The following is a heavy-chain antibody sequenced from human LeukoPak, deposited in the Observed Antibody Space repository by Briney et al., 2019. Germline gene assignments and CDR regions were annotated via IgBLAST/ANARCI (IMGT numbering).Heavy chain of an antibody. CDR1: GFTFSNYW. J-gene: IGHJ4*02. Sequence: GGSLRLSCAASGFTFSNYWMTWLRQAPGKGLEWVANIRQDGGEKYYVESVRGRFTISRDNAESSLYLQMNSLRVEDTAVYYCARDGFILTMDYWGQGILVTVSS. V-gene: IGHV3-7*01. CDR2: IRQDGGEK. CDR3: ARDGFILTMDY. D-gene: IGHD3-9*01.